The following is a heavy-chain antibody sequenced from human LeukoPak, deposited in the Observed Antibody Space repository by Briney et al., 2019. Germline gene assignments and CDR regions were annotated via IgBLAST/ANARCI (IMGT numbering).Heavy chain of an antibody. J-gene: IGHJ5*02. D-gene: IGHD5-24*01. V-gene: IGHV1-69*13. Sequence: SVKVSCKASGGTFNSYAISWVRQAPGQGLEWMGGIIPIFGTANYAQKFQGRVTITADESTSTAYMELSRLRSDDTAVYYCARDPEMATVSNWFDPWGQGTLVTVSS. CDR3: ARDPEMATVSNWFDP. CDR1: GGTFNSYA. CDR2: IIPIFGTA.